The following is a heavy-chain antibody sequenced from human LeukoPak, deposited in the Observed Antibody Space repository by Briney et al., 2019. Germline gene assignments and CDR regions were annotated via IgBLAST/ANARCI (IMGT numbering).Heavy chain of an antibody. J-gene: IGHJ6*02. CDR1: GGTFSSYA. CDR3: ARGLTAVAGTYHYGMDV. CDR2: IIPILGIA. Sequence: SVKVPCKASGGTFSSYAISWVRQAPGQGLEWMGRIIPILGIANYAQKFQGRVTITADKSTSTAYMELSSLRSEDTAVYYCARGLTAVAGTYHYGMDVWGQGTTVTVSS. D-gene: IGHD6-19*01. V-gene: IGHV1-69*04.